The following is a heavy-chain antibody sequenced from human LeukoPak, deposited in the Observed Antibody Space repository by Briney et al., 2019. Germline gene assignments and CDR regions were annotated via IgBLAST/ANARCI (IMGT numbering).Heavy chain of an antibody. CDR3: AREVSEGFDF. CDR1: GFTFSGYS. D-gene: IGHD3-22*01. CDR2: FGTRSTSI. Sequence: GGSLRLSCTASGFTFSGYSMNWIRKAPGKGLEWVSSFGTRSTSIYHAGSVKGRFAISRDNAKNSLYLQMNSLRAEDTAVYYCAREVSEGFDFWGQGTLVTVSS. V-gene: IGHV3-21*01. J-gene: IGHJ4*02.